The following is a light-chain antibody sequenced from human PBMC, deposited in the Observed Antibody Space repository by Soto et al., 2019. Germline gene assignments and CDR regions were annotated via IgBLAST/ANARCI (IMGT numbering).Light chain of an antibody. J-gene: IGKJ5*01. V-gene: IGKV3-11*01. Sequence: ELVLTQSPATLSLSPGERATLSCRASQSISFYLTWYQHKPGQAPSLLIYDASNRATGIPARFSGSGYGTDFTLTISSLEPEDFAVYYCQQRSNWPTFGQGTRLEI. CDR2: DAS. CDR3: QQRSNWPT. CDR1: QSISFY.